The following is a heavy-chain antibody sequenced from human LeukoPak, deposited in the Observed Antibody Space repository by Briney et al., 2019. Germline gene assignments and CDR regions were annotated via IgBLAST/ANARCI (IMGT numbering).Heavy chain of an antibody. Sequence: GGSLRLSCAASGFTFSSYSMNWVRQAPGKGLEWVSSISSSSSYIYYADSVKGRFTISRDNAKNTLYLQMNSLRAEDTAVYYCARDSDYDILTGRKPFDYWGQGTLVTVSS. CDR2: ISSSSSYI. D-gene: IGHD3-9*01. J-gene: IGHJ4*02. CDR3: ARDSDYDILTGRKPFDY. V-gene: IGHV3-21*01. CDR1: GFTFSSYS.